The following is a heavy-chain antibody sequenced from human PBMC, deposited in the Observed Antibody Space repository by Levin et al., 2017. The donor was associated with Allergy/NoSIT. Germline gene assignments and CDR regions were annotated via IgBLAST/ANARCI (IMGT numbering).Heavy chain of an antibody. D-gene: IGHD3-22*01. CDR3: ARGKRRISMKVLSRGGFDP. J-gene: IGHJ5*02. CDR2: INHSGST. V-gene: IGHV4-34*01. CDR1: GGSFSGYY. Sequence: PSETLSLNCAVYGGSFSGYYWNWIRQPPGKGLEWIGEINHSGSTNYNPSLKSRVTISLDTSKNQFSLNLSSVTAADTAVYYCARGKRRISMKVLSRGGFDPWGQGTLVTVSS.